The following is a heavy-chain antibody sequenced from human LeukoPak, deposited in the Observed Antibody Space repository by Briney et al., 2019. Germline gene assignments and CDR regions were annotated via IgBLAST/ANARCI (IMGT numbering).Heavy chain of an antibody. J-gene: IGHJ6*02. Sequence: PGGSLRLSCAASEVIFNNYGMHWVRQAPGRGLEWVAVVLSDGSKTYYADSVKGRFTISRDNSKNTLYLQMNSLRAEDTAVYYCASDYSTNWSYGMDAWGQGTTVTVSS. CDR1: EVIFNNYG. D-gene: IGHD6-13*01. V-gene: IGHV3-33*01. CDR3: ASDYSTNWSYGMDA. CDR2: VLSDGSKT.